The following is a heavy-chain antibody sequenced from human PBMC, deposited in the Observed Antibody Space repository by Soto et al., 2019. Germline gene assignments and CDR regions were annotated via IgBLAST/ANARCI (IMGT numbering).Heavy chain of an antibody. CDR3: AKDTAMVRGVESRYMDV. D-gene: IGHD3-10*01. J-gene: IGHJ6*03. CDR1: GFTFSSYA. Sequence: GGSLRLSCAASGFTFSSYAMSWVRQAPGKGLEWVSAISGSGGSTYYADSVKGRFTISRDNSKNTLYLQMNSLRAEDTAVYYCAKDTAMVRGVESRYMDVWGKGTTVTVSS. V-gene: IGHV3-23*01. CDR2: ISGSGGST.